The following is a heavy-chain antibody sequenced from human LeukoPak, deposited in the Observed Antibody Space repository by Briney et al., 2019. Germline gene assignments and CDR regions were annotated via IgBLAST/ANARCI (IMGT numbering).Heavy chain of an antibody. V-gene: IGHV2-5*02. D-gene: IGHD6-13*01. CDR1: GFSLRTSGVG. CDR3: ARARVSSWSSEAFDI. CDR2: NYWDGDK. J-gene: IGHJ3*02. Sequence: SGPTLVNPTQTLTLTCTFSGFSLRTSGVGVGWIRQPPGKVLAWLSFNYWDGDKRYRPSLKSRLTITKDTSKNQVVLTMTNMDPVDTATYYCARARVSSWSSEAFDIWGQGTMVSVSS.